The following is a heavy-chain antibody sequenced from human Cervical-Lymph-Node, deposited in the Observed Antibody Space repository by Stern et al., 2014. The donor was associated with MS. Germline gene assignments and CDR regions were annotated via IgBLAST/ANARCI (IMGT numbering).Heavy chain of an antibody. CDR1: GGSISSGGYY. J-gene: IGHJ4*02. V-gene: IGHV4-31*03. CDR2: IYYSGST. D-gene: IGHD3-3*01. Sequence: QVQLQESGPGLVKPSQTLSLTCTVSGGSISSGGYYWSWIRQHPGKGLAWIGYIYYSGSTYYTPSLKSRVTISVDTSKNQFSLKLSSVTAADTAVYYCARVSYDFWSGYYVFDYWGQGTLVTVSS. CDR3: ARVSYDFWSGYYVFDY.